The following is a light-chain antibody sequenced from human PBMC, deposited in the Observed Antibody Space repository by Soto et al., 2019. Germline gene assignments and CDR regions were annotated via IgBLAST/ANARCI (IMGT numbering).Light chain of an antibody. CDR3: SAYTSSNTLV. J-gene: IGLJ2*01. CDR2: DVS. CDR1: SSDVGGYSF. Sequence: QSALTQPASVSGSPGQSITVSCTGTSSDVGGYSFVSWYQQHPGKAPKLMIYDVSNRPSGISSRFSGSKSGNTASLTISGLQAEEEADYYCSAYTSSNTLVFGGGTKVTVL. V-gene: IGLV2-14*01.